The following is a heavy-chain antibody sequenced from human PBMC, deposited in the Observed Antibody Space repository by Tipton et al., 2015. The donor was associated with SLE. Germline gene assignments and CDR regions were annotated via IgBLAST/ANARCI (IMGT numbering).Heavy chain of an antibody. D-gene: IGHD4-11*01. Sequence: TLSLTCTVSGGSISSYYWSWIRQPPGKGLEWIGHIYYSGSTNYNPSLKSRVTISVDTSKNQFSLKLSSVTAADTAVYYCVRWAGPTVNFDYWGQGTLVTVSS. CDR2: IYYSGST. J-gene: IGHJ4*02. CDR1: GGSISSYY. V-gene: IGHV4-59*01. CDR3: VRWAGPTVNFDY.